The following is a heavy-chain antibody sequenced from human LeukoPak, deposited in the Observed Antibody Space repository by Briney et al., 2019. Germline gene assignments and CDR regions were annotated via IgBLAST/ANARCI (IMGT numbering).Heavy chain of an antibody. CDR3: ARDTFGSLDY. J-gene: IGHJ4*02. D-gene: IGHD3-16*01. V-gene: IGHV3-30*03. CDR1: GFTFNTNA. CDR2: VSHDESQK. Sequence: GGSLRLSCAASGFTFNTNAMHWVRQAPGKGLEWVAVVSHDESQKYYADSVKGRFTISRDNSRNTLYLQMNSLRTEDTAVYYCARDTFGSLDYWGQGTLVTVSS.